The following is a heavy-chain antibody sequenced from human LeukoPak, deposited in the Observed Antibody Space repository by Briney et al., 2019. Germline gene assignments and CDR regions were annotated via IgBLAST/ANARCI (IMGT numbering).Heavy chain of an antibody. D-gene: IGHD6-19*01. CDR3: ARAPSSQIAVAVDAFDI. J-gene: IGHJ3*02. CDR1: GGSISSSNW. V-gene: IGHV4-4*02. Sequence: SETLSLTCAVSGGSISSSNWWSWVRQPPGKGLEWIGEIYHSGSTNYNPSLKSRVTISVDKSKNQFSLKLSSVTAADTAVYYYARAPSSQIAVAVDAFDIWGQGTMVTVSS. CDR2: IYHSGST.